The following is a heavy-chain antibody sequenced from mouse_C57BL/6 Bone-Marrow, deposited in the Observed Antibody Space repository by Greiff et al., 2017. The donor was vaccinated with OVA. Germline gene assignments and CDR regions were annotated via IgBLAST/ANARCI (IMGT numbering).Heavy chain of an antibody. J-gene: IGHJ4*01. CDR2: IHPNSGST. CDR3: AKKWPDMDY. V-gene: IGHV1-64*01. D-gene: IGHD1-3*01. Sequence: VQLQPPGAELVKPGASVKLSCKASGYTFTSYWMHWVKQRPGQGLEWIGMIHPNSGSTNYNETFKSKATLTVDKSSSTAYMQRSSLTYEDSAVYYCAKKWPDMDYWGQGTSVTVSS. CDR1: GYTFTSYW.